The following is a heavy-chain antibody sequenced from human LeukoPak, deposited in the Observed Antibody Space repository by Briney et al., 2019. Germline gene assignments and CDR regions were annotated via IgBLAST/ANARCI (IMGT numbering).Heavy chain of an antibody. V-gene: IGHV4-30-2*01. CDR1: GGSISSGGYS. CDR2: IYHSGST. D-gene: IGHD2-15*01. CDR3: AREYCSGGGCYSYFDY. J-gene: IGHJ4*02. Sequence: SQTLSLTCAVSGGSISSGGYSWSWIRQPPGKGLEWIGYIYHSGSTYYNPSLKSRVTISVDRSKNQFSLKLSSVTAADTAVYYCAREYCSGGGCYSYFDYWGQGTLVTVSP.